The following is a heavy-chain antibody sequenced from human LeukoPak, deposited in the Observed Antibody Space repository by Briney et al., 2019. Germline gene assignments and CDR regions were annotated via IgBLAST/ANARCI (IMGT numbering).Heavy chain of an antibody. CDR3: ARAKEDDFWSGYSGHPDY. V-gene: IGHV7-4-1*02. CDR1: GYTFTIYA. Sequence: ASVTVSFTASGYTFTIYAMNWVRQAPGQGLEWMGWINTNTGNPTYAQGFTGRFVFSLDTSVSTAYLQISSLKAEDTAVYYCARAKEDDFWSGYSGHPDYWGQGTLVTVSS. D-gene: IGHD3-3*01. CDR2: INTNTGNP. J-gene: IGHJ4*02.